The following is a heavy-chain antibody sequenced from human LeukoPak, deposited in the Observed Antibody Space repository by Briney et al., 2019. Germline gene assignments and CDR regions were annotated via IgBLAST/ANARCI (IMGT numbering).Heavy chain of an antibody. CDR2: ISGSGGST. V-gene: IGHV3-23*01. J-gene: IGHJ4*02. CDR1: GFTFSSYA. Sequence: GGSLRLSCAASGFTFSSYAMSWVRQAPGKGLEWVSAISGSGGSTYYADSVKGRFTISRDNSKNTLYLQMSSLRADDTALYYCARGQWLVTSSFDSWGQGTLVTVSS. D-gene: IGHD6-19*01. CDR3: ARGQWLVTSSFDS.